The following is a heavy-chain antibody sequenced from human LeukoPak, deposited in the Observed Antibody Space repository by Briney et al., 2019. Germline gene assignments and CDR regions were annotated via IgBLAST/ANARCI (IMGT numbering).Heavy chain of an antibody. CDR2: INTDTGNP. V-gene: IGHV7-4-1*02. CDR1: GYTFTGYY. D-gene: IGHD3-16*02. CDR3: ARAHQPLGGLSFPDS. J-gene: IGHJ5*01. Sequence: GSVKVSCKASGYTFTGYYMHWVRQAPGQGLEWMGWINTDTGNPTYAQGFTGRFVFSLDTSVSTAYLQISSLKAEDTAVYYCARAHQPLGGLSFPDSWGQGTLVTVSS.